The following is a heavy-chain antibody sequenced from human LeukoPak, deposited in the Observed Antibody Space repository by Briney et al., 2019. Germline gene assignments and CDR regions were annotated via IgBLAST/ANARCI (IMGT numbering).Heavy chain of an antibody. CDR2: IKSKTDGGTT. CDR3: TTQLRFLEWSFFDY. J-gene: IGHJ4*02. V-gene: IGHV3-15*07. CDR1: GFTFSNAW. Sequence: GGSLRLSCAASGFTFSNAWMNWVRQAPGKGLEWVGRIKSKTDGGTTDYAAPVKGRFTISRDDSKNTMYLQMNSLKTEDAAVYYCTTQLRFLEWSFFDYWGQGTLVTVSS. D-gene: IGHD3-3*01.